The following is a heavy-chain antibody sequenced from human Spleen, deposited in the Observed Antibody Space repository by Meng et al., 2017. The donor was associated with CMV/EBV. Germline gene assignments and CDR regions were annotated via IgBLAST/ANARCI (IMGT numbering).Heavy chain of an antibody. CDR3: AKEQADGLPFDY. CDR2: IDKHGVTT. Sequence: GGSLRLSCAASGFTFITYGMAWVRQVPGKGLEFVSAIDKHGVTTFYADSVKGRFTISRDNSKNTVSVQMNSLRAEDTAVYYCAKEQADGLPFDYWGQGTLVTVSS. J-gene: IGHJ4*02. CDR1: GFTFITYG. V-gene: IGHV3-23*01.